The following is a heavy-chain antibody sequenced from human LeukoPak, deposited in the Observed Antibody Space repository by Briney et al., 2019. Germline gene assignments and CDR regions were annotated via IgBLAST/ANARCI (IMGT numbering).Heavy chain of an antibody. J-gene: IGHJ4*02. V-gene: IGHV1-8*03. CDR1: GYTFTSYD. CDR2: MNPNSGST. D-gene: IGHD5-12*01. Sequence: ASVKVSCKASGYTFTSYDINWVRQATGQGLERMGWMNPNSGSTGYAQKFQDRVTITRNTSISTAYMELSSLRSEDTAVYYCARGTLRYSGYQMGDYWGQETLVTVSS. CDR3: ARGTLRYSGYQMGDY.